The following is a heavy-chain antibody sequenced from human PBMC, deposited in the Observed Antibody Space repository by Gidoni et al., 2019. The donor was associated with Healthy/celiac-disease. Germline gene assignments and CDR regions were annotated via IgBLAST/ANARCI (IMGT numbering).Heavy chain of an antibody. Sequence: KASGYTFTGYYMHWVRQAPGQGLEWMGWINPNSGGTNYAQKFQGRVTMTRDTSISTAYMELSRLRSDDTAVYYWARASAAAATYWYFDLWGRGTLVTVSS. D-gene: IGHD6-13*01. CDR2: INPNSGGT. CDR3: ARASAAAATYWYFDL. V-gene: IGHV1-2*02. CDR1: GYTFTGYY. J-gene: IGHJ2*01.